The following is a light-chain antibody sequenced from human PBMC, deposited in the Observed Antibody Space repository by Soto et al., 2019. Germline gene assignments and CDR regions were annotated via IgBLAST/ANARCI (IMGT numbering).Light chain of an antibody. CDR1: QGTTTL. V-gene: IGKV1-5*03. Sequence: DLQMTQSPSTLSASGGDRVTITCRASQGTTTLLAWYQQKPRKDPKILIYMASTFESGVPTRFSGSGSGTEFTLTISILQPDDFATYYCQQYSTSLTFGQWTKV. J-gene: IGKJ1*01. CDR3: QQYSTSLT. CDR2: MAS.